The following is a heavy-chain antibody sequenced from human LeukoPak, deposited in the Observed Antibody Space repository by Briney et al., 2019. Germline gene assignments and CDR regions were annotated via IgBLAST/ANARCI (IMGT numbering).Heavy chain of an antibody. CDR3: ARDGDTTMVPIDY. V-gene: IGHV3-74*01. CDR1: GFTSSAYW. D-gene: IGHD5-18*01. Sequence: PGGSLRLSCAASGFTSSAYWMHWVRQAPGKGLVWVSRIDADGSSTKYADSVKGRFTISRDNAKNTLYLQMDSLRAEDTAVYYCARDGDTTMVPIDYWGQGTLVTVSS. J-gene: IGHJ4*02. CDR2: IDADGSST.